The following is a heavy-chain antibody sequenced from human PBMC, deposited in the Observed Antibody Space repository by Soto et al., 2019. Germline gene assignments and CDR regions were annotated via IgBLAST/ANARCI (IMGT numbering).Heavy chain of an antibody. J-gene: IGHJ4*02. V-gene: IGHV1-18*01. Sequence: QVQLVQSGAEVKKPGASVKVSCKASGYTFTSYGISWVRQAPGQGLEWMGWISAYNGNTNYAQKLQGRVTMTTDTSTSTAYMELRSLRSDVTAVYYCARAEDDYIWGSYRPYYFDYWGQGTLVTVSS. CDR3: ARAEDDYIWGSYRPYYFDY. CDR2: ISAYNGNT. CDR1: GYTFTSYG. D-gene: IGHD3-16*02.